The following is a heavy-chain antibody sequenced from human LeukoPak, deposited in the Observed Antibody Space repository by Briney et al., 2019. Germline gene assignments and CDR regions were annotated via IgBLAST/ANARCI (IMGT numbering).Heavy chain of an antibody. J-gene: IGHJ4*02. CDR2: INPDSGGP. CDR3: ASAGRYDSSGYYRY. V-gene: IGHV1-2*04. D-gene: IGHD3-22*01. CDR1: GYTFTGYY. Sequence: ASVKVSCKASGYTFTGYYMHWVRQAPGQGLEWMGWINPDSGGPNYAQKFQGWVTMTRDTSISTAYMELSRLRSDDTAVYYCASAGRYDSSGYYRYWGQGTLVTVSS.